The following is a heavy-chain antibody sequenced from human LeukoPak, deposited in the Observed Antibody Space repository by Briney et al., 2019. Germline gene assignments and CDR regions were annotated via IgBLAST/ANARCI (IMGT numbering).Heavy chain of an antibody. D-gene: IGHD2-15*01. V-gene: IGHV3-48*04. CDR1: GFTFNTYS. CDR3: AKDQDLRAVVAATHAFDI. J-gene: IGHJ3*02. Sequence: PGGSLRLSCAASGFTFNTYSMNWVRQAPRKGLEWVSYISSSGDTIFYADSVKGRFTVSRDNSKNSLYLQMNSLRAEDTALYYCAKDQDLRAVVAATHAFDIWGQGTMVTVSS. CDR2: ISSSGDTI.